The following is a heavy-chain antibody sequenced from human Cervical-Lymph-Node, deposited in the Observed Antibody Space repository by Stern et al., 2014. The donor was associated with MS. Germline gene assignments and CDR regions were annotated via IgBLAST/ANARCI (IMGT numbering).Heavy chain of an antibody. Sequence: QLVQSGAEIRKPGASVKISCKASGYSFTTYYIHWVRQAPGQGLECVALLNPSVGRTTYAQNFQGRVTVTGNTSTDTVDLELTGLRYEDSAVYYCARVLSLATSDSWGQGTLVTVSS. CDR3: ARVLSLATSDS. D-gene: IGHD6-13*01. CDR2: LNPSVGRT. CDR1: GYSFTTYY. V-gene: IGHV1-46*01. J-gene: IGHJ4*02.